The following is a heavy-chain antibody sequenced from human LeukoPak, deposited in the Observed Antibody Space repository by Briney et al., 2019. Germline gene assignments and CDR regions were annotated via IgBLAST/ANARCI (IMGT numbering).Heavy chain of an antibody. J-gene: IGHJ4*02. CDR1: GYTFTDYY. CDR2: VDPEDGKA. Sequence: ASVKISCKVSGYTFTDYYMHWVQQAPGKGLEWMGLVDPEDGKAIYAEKFQGRVTITADTSTDTAYMELSSLRSEDTAVYYCATDPRIAVAGTGFDYWGQGTLVTVSS. V-gene: IGHV1-69-2*01. D-gene: IGHD6-19*01. CDR3: ATDPRIAVAGTGFDY.